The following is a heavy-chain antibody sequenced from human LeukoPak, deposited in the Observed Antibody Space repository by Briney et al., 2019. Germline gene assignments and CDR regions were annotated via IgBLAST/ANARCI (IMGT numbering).Heavy chain of an antibody. D-gene: IGHD2-2*01. Sequence: SQTLSLTCAISGDSVSSNSVTWNWIRQSPSRGLEWLGRTYYRSTWYNDYAVSVRGRITVNPDTSKNQFCLHLNPVTPEDTAVYYCARRLTQYDCFDPWGQGILATVSS. CDR1: GDSVSSNSVT. J-gene: IGHJ5*02. CDR3: ARRLTQYDCFDP. CDR2: TYYRSTWYN. V-gene: IGHV6-1*01.